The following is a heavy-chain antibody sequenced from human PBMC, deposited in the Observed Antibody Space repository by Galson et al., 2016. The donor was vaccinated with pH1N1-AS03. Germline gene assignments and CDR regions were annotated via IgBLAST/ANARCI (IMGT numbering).Heavy chain of an antibody. CDR2: IHFSGTT. CDR1: GGPVTSPIFS. Sequence: ETLSLTCAVSGGPVTSPIFSWSWIRQPPGQGLEWIGYIHFSGTTNYNPSLESRVTISLDASKNQFSLRLSSVTAADTAVYYCARDGQLWPHYYPLDVWGQGTTVTVSS. CDR3: ARDGQLWPHYYPLDV. J-gene: IGHJ6*02. V-gene: IGHV4-61*01. D-gene: IGHD3-22*01.